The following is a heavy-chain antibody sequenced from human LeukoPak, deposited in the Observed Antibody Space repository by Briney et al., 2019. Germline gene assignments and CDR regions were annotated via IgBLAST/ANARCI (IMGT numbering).Heavy chain of an antibody. Sequence: GGSLRLSCAASGFTFSSYAMSWVRQAPGKGLEWVSSISSSSSYIYYADSVKGRFTISRDNAKNSLYLQMNSLRAEDTAVYYCARDDEQEFDYGDPIDAFDIWGQGTMVTVSS. D-gene: IGHD4-17*01. CDR1: GFTFSSYA. V-gene: IGHV3-21*01. J-gene: IGHJ3*02. CDR3: ARDDEQEFDYGDPIDAFDI. CDR2: ISSSSSYI.